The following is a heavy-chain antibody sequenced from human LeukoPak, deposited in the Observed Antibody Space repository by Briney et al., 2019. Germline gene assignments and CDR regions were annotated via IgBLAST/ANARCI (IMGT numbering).Heavy chain of an antibody. V-gene: IGHV1-8*01. Sequence: ASVKVSCKASGYTFTSYDINWVRQATGQGLEWMGWMNPNSGNTGYAQKFQGRVTMTRNTSISTAYMELSSLRSEDTAAYYCARGRLTYYDFWSGYAPYNWFDPWGQGTLVTVSS. CDR3: ARGRLTYYDFWSGYAPYNWFDP. D-gene: IGHD3-3*01. J-gene: IGHJ5*02. CDR2: MNPNSGNT. CDR1: GYTFTSYD.